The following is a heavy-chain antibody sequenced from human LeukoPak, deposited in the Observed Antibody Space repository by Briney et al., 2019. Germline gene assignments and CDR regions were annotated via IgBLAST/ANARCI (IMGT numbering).Heavy chain of an antibody. Sequence: GGSLRLSCAASGFTFSNYAMSWARQAPRKGLEWVSSISGSGASTYYADSVKGRFPISRDNSKTTLYLQMNSLRAEDTAVYYCAKRRGYISDDMDVWGQGTTVTVSS. CDR3: AKRRGYISDDMDV. V-gene: IGHV3-23*01. D-gene: IGHD5-18*01. CDR2: ISGSGAST. CDR1: GFTFSNYA. J-gene: IGHJ6*02.